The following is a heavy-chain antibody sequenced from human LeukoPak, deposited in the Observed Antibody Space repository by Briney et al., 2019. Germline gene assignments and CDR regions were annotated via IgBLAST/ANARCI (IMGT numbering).Heavy chain of an antibody. Sequence: SETLSLTCAVYGGSFSGYYRSWIRQPPGKGLEWIGEINHSGSTNYNPSLKSRVTISVDTSKNQFSLKLSSVTAADTAVYYCARVKGYSYGVIDYWGQGALVTVSS. CDR3: ARVKGYSYGVIDY. J-gene: IGHJ4*02. CDR1: GGSFSGYY. CDR2: INHSGST. D-gene: IGHD5-18*01. V-gene: IGHV4-34*01.